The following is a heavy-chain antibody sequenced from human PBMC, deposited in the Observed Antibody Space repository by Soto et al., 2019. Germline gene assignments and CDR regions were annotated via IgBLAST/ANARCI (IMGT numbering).Heavy chain of an antibody. Sequence: QVQLVQSGAEVKKPGASVKVSCKAPRYIFTAYFMHWVRQAPGQGLEWMGWINPNNGATHYGLSFQGRVTMTRDTSISPAYMERSGLRSDDTAVYYCASHAPGPRFHPWGQEPLVIVSS. V-gene: IGHV1-2*02. CDR3: ASHAPGPRFHP. CDR1: RYIFTAYF. J-gene: IGHJ5*02. CDR2: INPNNGAT.